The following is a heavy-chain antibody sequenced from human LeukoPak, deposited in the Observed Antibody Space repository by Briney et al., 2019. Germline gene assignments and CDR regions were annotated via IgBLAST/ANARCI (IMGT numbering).Heavy chain of an antibody. CDR1: GFTFSSYS. Sequence: GGSLRLSCAASGFTFSSYSMNWVRQAPGKGLEWVSSISSSSSYIYYADSVKGRFTISRDNAKNSLYLQMNSLRAEDTAVYYCARDRGIAAAGRTYLDYYYYYYMDVWGKGTTVTVSS. CDR2: ISSSSSYI. J-gene: IGHJ6*03. D-gene: IGHD6-13*01. CDR3: ARDRGIAAAGRTYLDYYYYYYMDV. V-gene: IGHV3-21*04.